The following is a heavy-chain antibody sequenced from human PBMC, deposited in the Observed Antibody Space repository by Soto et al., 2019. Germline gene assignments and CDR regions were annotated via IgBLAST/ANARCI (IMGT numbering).Heavy chain of an antibody. CDR2: INRDGSNT. CDR1: GFTFSSHW. D-gene: IGHD3-3*01. J-gene: IGHJ6*03. CDR3: ARDNYDFWSGVFYYYIDV. Sequence: VQLVESGGGLVQPGGSLRLSCAASGFTFSSHWMHWVRQAPGKGLVWASRINRDGSNTSYADSVKGRSTISRDNAKNTLYLEMHSLRAEDTAVYYCARDNYDFWSGVFYYYIDVWGKGTTVTVSS. V-gene: IGHV3-74*01.